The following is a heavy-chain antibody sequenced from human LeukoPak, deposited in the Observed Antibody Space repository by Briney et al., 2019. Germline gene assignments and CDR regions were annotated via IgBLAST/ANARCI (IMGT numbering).Heavy chain of an antibody. Sequence: GGSLRLSCAASGFTFDDYAMHWVRQAPGKGLEWVSGISWNSGSIGYADSVKGRFTISRDNAKNSLYLQMNSLRAEDTALYYCAKDHLAYSSGWYSAFDIWGQGTMVTVSS. D-gene: IGHD6-19*01. CDR1: GFTFDDYA. CDR2: ISWNSGSI. J-gene: IGHJ3*02. V-gene: IGHV3-9*01. CDR3: AKDHLAYSSGWYSAFDI.